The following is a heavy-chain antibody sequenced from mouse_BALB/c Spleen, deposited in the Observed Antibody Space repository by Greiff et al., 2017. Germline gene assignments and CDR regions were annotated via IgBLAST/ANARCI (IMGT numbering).Heavy chain of an antibody. Sequence: EVMLVESGGGLVKPGGSLKLSCAASGFTFSSYAMSWVRQTPEKRLEWVASISSGGSTYYPDSVKGRFTISRDNARNILYLQMSSLRSEDTAMYYCAREILTYFDYWGQGTTLTVSS. CDR1: GFTFSSYA. J-gene: IGHJ2*01. V-gene: IGHV5-6-5*01. CDR2: ISSGGST. CDR3: AREILTYFDY.